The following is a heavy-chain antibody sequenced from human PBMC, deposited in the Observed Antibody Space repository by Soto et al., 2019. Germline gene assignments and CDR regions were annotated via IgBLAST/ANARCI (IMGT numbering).Heavy chain of an antibody. J-gene: IGHJ4*02. Sequence: PGGSLRLSCAASGFTFSDYYMSWIRQAPGKGLEWVSYISSSDSTIYYADSVKGRFTISRDNAKNSLYLQMNSLRAEDTAVYYCARLSDNWNDEGYYFDYWGQGTLVTVSS. D-gene: IGHD1-20*01. V-gene: IGHV3-11*01. CDR3: ARLSDNWNDEGYYFDY. CDR2: ISSSDSTI. CDR1: GFTFSDYY.